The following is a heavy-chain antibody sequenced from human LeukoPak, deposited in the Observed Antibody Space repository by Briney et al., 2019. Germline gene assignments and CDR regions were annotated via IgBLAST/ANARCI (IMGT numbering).Heavy chain of an antibody. V-gene: IGHV1-2*02. D-gene: IGHD5-24*01. J-gene: IGHJ4*02. CDR2: INPISGGT. Sequence: ASVKVSCKASGYTFTGYYIHWVRQAPGQGLEWMGWINPISGGTNYAEKFQGRVTTTRDTSINTAYMEVTRLTSDDTAVYYCAREDGPFDYWGQGTLVIVSS. CDR3: AREDGPFDY. CDR1: GYTFTGYY.